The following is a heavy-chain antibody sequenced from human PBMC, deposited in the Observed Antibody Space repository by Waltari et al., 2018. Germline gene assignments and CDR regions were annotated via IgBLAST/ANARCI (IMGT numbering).Heavy chain of an antibody. Sequence: QVQLVQSGAEVRKPGASVKVSCKASGYTFTSYDINWVRQATGQGLEWMGWMNPNSGNTGYAQKFQGRVTMTRNTSISTAYMELSSLRSEDTAVYYCASLKLEAVTTRRYYYYYMDVWGKGTTVTVSS. CDR2: MNPNSGNT. V-gene: IGHV1-8*01. CDR3: ASLKLEAVTTRRYYYYYMDV. D-gene: IGHD4-17*01. CDR1: GYTFTSYD. J-gene: IGHJ6*03.